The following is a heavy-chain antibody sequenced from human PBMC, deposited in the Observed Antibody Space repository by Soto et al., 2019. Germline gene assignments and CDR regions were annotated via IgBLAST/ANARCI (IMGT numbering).Heavy chain of an antibody. CDR2: ISSSSSYI. Sequence: GEGLEWVSSISSSSSYIYYADSVKGRFTISRDNAKNSLYLQMNSLRAEDTAVYYCASVLRWSTVDAFDIWGQGTMVTVSS. D-gene: IGHD2-8*01. J-gene: IGHJ3*02. CDR3: ASVLRWSTVDAFDI. V-gene: IGHV3-21*01.